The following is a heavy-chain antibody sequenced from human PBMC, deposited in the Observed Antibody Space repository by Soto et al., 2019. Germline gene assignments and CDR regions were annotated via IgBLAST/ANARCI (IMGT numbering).Heavy chain of an antibody. V-gene: IGHV3-53*02. Sequence: EVQLVETGGGVVQRGGSLTLFCNASGFSVSSTYMSWVRQAPGRGLEWVAVIESGGSAHYADSVKGRFTISRDDPKNIIYLQMHTLRAEDTAVYYCAKDLGPLRLLNYYFYGLDVWGQGTSVTVSS. D-gene: IGHD2-15*01. CDR2: IESGGSA. J-gene: IGHJ6*02. CDR1: GFSVSSTY. CDR3: AKDLGPLRLLNYYFYGLDV.